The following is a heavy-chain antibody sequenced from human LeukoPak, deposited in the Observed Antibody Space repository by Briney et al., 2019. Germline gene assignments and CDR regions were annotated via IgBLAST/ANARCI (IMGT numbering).Heavy chain of an antibody. CDR2: IYIGGST. Sequence: PGGSLRLSCAASGFTFSSYSMNWVRQAPGKGLEWVSVIYIGGSTYYADSVKGRFTISRDNTKNSLYLQMNSLRAEDTAVYYCARRRGTETGAFDIWGQGTMVTVSS. V-gene: IGHV3-66*04. CDR3: ARRRGTETGAFDI. D-gene: IGHD1-14*01. CDR1: GFTFSSYS. J-gene: IGHJ3*02.